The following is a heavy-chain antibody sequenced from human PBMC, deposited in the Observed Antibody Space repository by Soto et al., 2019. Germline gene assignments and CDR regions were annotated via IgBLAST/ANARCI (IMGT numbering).Heavy chain of an antibody. J-gene: IGHJ4*02. CDR3: ARVARFGRWLLARAAYFDY. CDR2: ISAYNGNT. D-gene: IGHD2-15*01. Sequence: ASVKVSCKASGYTFTSYGISWVRQAPGQGLEWMGWISAYNGNTNYAQKLQGRVTMTTDTSTSTAYMELRSLRSDDTAVHYCARVARFGRWLLARAAYFDYWGQGTLVTVSS. V-gene: IGHV1-18*01. CDR1: GYTFTSYG.